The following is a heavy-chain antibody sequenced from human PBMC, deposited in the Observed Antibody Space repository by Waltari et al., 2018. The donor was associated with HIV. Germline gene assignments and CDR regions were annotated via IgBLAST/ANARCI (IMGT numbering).Heavy chain of an antibody. Sequence: QLRLQESGSGLLKPSQTLSLTCNVSGGSVGSSGFSWSWIRQSPGKGLEWIGYIYYTGSTYYNPSLKSRVNISLDRSKNQFSLRLSYVSAADTAVYYCARDRFCNGNGCSPSDAFDVWGQGRMVTVSP. CDR3: ARDRFCNGNGCSPSDAFDV. J-gene: IGHJ3*01. V-gene: IGHV4-30-2*06. D-gene: IGHD2-15*01. CDR1: GGSVGSSGFS. CDR2: IYYTGST.